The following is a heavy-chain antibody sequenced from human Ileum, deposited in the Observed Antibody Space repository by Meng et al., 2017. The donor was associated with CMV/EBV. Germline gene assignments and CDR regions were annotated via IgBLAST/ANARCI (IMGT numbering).Heavy chain of an antibody. CDR2: IYYNGIT. V-gene: IGHV4-30-4*01. Sequence: QLQDAGPGLLKPSQTLSLTCTVPGASITNDDYYWSWIRQPPGKGLEWIGYIYYNGITYYNPSLKSRIAILVDTSKSQFSLIVSSVTAADTAVYYCAKYSGPSRWFDPWGQGTLVTVSS. CDR1: GASITNDDYY. D-gene: IGHD5-12*01. J-gene: IGHJ5*02. CDR3: AKYSGPSRWFDP.